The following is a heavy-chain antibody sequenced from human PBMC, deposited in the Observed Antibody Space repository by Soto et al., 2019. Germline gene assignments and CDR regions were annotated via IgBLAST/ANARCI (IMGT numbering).Heavy chain of an antibody. V-gene: IGHV3-30*03. CDR3: ARKMSGRDYYGKYV. CDR2: ISYDGRND. J-gene: IGHJ6*02. D-gene: IGHD1-26*01. Sequence: QVQLVESGGGVVQPGTSLRLSCAASGFPFSKYNMYWVRQAPGKGLDWVALISYDGRNDNYAVSVKGRFTISRDNSKNTLYLQMDILRPEDTALYDCARKMSGRDYYGKYVWGQGTSVTVSS. CDR1: GFPFSKYN.